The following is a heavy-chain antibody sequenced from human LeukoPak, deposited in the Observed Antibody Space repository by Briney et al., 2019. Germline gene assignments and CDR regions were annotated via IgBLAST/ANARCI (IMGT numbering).Heavy chain of an antibody. D-gene: IGHD4/OR15-4a*01. Sequence: GGSLRLSCTVSGFTVSSNSMSWVRQAPGKGLEWVSFIYSDNTHYSDSVKGRFTISRDNSKNTLYLQMNSLRAEDTAVYYCARRAGAYSHPYDYWGQGTLVTVSS. CDR3: ARRAGAYSHPYDY. V-gene: IGHV3-53*01. J-gene: IGHJ4*02. CDR1: GFTVSSNS. CDR2: IYSDNT.